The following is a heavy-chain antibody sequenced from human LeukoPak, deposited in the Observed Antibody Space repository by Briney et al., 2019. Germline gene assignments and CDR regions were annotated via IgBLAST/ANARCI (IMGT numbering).Heavy chain of an antibody. D-gene: IGHD3-22*01. J-gene: IGHJ6*03. Sequence: GGSLRLSCATSGFTFSSYSMNWVRQAPGKGLEWVSYISSSSSTIYYADSVKGRFTISRDNAKNSLYLQMNSLRAEDTAVYYCARDGTHYDSLSGFRTYYYYMDVWGKGTTVTVSS. V-gene: IGHV3-48*01. CDR1: GFTFSSYS. CDR2: ISSSSSTI. CDR3: ARDGTHYDSLSGFRTYYYYMDV.